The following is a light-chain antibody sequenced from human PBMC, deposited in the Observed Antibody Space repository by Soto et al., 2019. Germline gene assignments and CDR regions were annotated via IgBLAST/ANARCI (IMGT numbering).Light chain of an antibody. CDR1: QSLLDSDDGNTY. V-gene: IGKV2-40*01. CDR2: TLS. Sequence: DIVLTQTPLSLPVTPGEPASISCRSSQSLLDSDDGNTYLDWYLQKPGQSPQLLIYTLSSRAFGVPDRFSGSGSGTDFTLKISRVEADDVGVYYCMQRREFPVTFGGGTRVEIK. J-gene: IGKJ4*01. CDR3: MQRREFPVT.